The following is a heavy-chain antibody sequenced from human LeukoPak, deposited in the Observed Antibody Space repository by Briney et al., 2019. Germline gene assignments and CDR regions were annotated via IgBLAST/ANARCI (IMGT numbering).Heavy chain of an antibody. CDR1: GFTFSSYA. V-gene: IGHV3-23*01. CDR3: AKPCRSGLSPFDAFDI. D-gene: IGHD6-19*01. CDR2: NSGSGDST. Sequence: PGGSLRLSCAASGFTFSSYAMSWVRQAPGKGLEWVSANSGSGDSTYDADSVKGRFTISRDNSKNTLYLQMNSLRAEDTAVYYCAKPCRSGLSPFDAFDIWGQGTMVTVSS. J-gene: IGHJ3*02.